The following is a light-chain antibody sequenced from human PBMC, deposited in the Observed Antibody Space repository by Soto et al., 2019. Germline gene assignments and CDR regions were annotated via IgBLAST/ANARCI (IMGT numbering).Light chain of an antibody. CDR3: SAWDDSLNADV. J-gene: IGLJ1*01. CDR2: YDD. CDR1: RSNIGDNA. V-gene: IGLV1-36*01. Sequence: QSVLTQPPSVSAAPRQRVTISCSGRRSNIGDNAVNWYQQVPGKAPKLLIYYDDLLPSGVSDRFSGSKSGTSASLAISGLQSDDEADYYCSAWDDSLNADVFGTGTKLTVL.